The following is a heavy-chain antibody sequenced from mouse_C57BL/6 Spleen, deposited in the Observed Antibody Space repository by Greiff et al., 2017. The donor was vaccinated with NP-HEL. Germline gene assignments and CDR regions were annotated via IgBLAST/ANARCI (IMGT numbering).Heavy chain of an antibody. Sequence: EVQLLQSGPELVKPGASVKISCKASGYTFTDYYMNWVKQSHGKSLEWIGDINPNNGGTSYNQKFKGKATLTVDKSSSTAYMELRSLTSEDSAVYYCARSYSNYAAMDYWGQGTSVTVSS. V-gene: IGHV1-26*01. J-gene: IGHJ4*01. CDR3: ARSYSNYAAMDY. D-gene: IGHD2-5*01. CDR1: GYTFTDYY. CDR2: INPNNGGT.